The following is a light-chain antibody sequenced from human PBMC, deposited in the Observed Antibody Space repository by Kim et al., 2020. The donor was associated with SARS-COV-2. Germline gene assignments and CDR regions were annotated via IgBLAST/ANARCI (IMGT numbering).Light chain of an antibody. V-gene: IGLV1-40*01. CDR3: QSYDSSLSVV. Sequence: GQRVTISGNGSSSNIGAGYDVHWYQQLPGTAPKLLIYGNSNRPSGVPDRFSGSKSGTSASLAITGLQAEDEADYYCQSYDSSLSVVFGGGTQLTVL. CDR2: GNS. J-gene: IGLJ2*01. CDR1: SSNIGAGYD.